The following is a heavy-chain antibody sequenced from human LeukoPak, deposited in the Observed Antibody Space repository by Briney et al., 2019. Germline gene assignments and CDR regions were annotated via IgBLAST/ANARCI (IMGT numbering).Heavy chain of an antibody. V-gene: IGHV4-34*01. Sequence: SETLSLTCAVYGGSFSGYYWSWLRQPPGKGLEWIGEINHSGSTNYNPSLKSRVTISVDTSKNQFSLKVSSVTAADTAVYYCARVTVTNYFHYWSQGTLVTVSS. J-gene: IGHJ4*02. D-gene: IGHD4-17*01. CDR2: INHSGST. CDR1: GGSFSGYY. CDR3: ARVTVTNYFHY.